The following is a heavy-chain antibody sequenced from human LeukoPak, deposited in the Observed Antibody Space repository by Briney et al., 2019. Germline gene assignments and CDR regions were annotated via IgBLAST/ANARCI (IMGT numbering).Heavy chain of an antibody. D-gene: IGHD6-6*01. CDR2: INHSGST. Sequence: SETLSLTCAVYGGSFSGYYWSWIRQPPGKGLEWIGEINHSGSTNYNPSLKSRVTISVDTSKNQFSPKLSSVTAADTAVYYCARGVAARRGRTFDYWGQGTLVTVSS. J-gene: IGHJ4*02. CDR3: ARGVAARRGRTFDY. CDR1: GGSFSGYY. V-gene: IGHV4-34*01.